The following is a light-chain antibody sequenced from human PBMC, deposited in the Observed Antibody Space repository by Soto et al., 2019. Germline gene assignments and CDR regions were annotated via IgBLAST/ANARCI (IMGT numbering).Light chain of an antibody. CDR2: GAS. J-gene: IGKJ2*01. CDR1: QSVSSDF. CDR3: QQYGSSPLYT. V-gene: IGKV3-20*01. Sequence: EIVLTQSPGTLSLSPGERATLSCRASQSVSSDFLAWYQQKPGQAPRLLIYGASSRATGIPDRFSGSGSGREFTLTISRLEPEDFAVYYCQQYGSSPLYTFGQGTKLDIK.